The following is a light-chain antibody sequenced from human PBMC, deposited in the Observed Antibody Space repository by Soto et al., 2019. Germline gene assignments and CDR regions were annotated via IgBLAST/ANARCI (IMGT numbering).Light chain of an antibody. Sequence: QSALTQPPSASGSPGQSVTISCTGSSSDVGDYNYVSWYQQHPGKAPKLMIYSVNKRPSGVPDRFSGSKSGNTASLTVSGLQAEDEADYYCSSYAATNNVLFGGGTKLTVL. CDR2: SVN. V-gene: IGLV2-8*01. CDR1: SSDVGDYNY. CDR3: SSYAATNNVL. J-gene: IGLJ2*01.